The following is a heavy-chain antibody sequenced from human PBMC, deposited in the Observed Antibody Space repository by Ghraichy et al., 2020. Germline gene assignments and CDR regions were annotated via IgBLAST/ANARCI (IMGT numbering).Heavy chain of an antibody. V-gene: IGHV3-23*01. J-gene: IGHJ5*02. CDR3: AKAWGYCSGGTCPSYNWFDP. CDR1: GFTFSNYV. CDR2: IGASGGST. D-gene: IGHD2-15*01. Sequence: GGSLRLSCAASGFTFSNYVMSWVRQAPGKGLEWVSTIGASGGSTYYADSVKGRFTISRDNSKNTLYLQMDSLRAEDAGVYYCAKAWGYCSGGTCPSYNWFDPWGQGTRVTVSS.